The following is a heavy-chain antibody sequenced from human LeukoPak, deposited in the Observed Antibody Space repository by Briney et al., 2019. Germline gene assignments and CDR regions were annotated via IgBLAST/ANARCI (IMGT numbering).Heavy chain of an antibody. Sequence: GGSLRLSCAASGFTFSSCAMHWVRQAPGKGLEWVAVISYDGSNKYYADSVKGRFTISRDNSKNTLYLQMNSLRAEDTAVYYCARDIVATRYYGMDVWGQGTTVTVSS. J-gene: IGHJ6*02. CDR2: ISYDGSNK. D-gene: IGHD5-12*01. V-gene: IGHV3-30-3*01. CDR3: ARDIVATRYYGMDV. CDR1: GFTFSSCA.